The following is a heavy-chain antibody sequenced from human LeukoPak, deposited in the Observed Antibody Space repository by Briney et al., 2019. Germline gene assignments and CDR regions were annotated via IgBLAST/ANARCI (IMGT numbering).Heavy chain of an antibody. J-gene: IGHJ4*02. CDR1: GCTFTVYY. D-gene: IGHD3-10*01. CDR3: ARDDGSGSYEY. CDR2: INPNSGGT. Sequence: ASVKLSCKASGCTFTVYYMHWVRQAPGQGLEWMGWINPNSGGTNYAQKFQGRVTMTRDTSISTAYMELSRLRSDDTAVYYCARDDGSGSYEYWGQGTLVTVSS. V-gene: IGHV1-2*02.